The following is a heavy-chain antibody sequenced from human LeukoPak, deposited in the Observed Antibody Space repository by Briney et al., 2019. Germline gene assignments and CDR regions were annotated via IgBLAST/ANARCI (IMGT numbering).Heavy chain of an antibody. D-gene: IGHD2-2*01. Sequence: ASVKVSCKASGYTFTSYGISWVRQAPGQGLEWMGWTSAYNGNTNYAQKLQGRVTMTTDTSTSTAYMELRSLRSDDTAVYYCARESCSTSCYGMDVWGQGTTVTVSS. CDR3: ARESCSTSCYGMDV. CDR2: TSAYNGNT. CDR1: GYTFTSYG. V-gene: IGHV1-18*01. J-gene: IGHJ6*02.